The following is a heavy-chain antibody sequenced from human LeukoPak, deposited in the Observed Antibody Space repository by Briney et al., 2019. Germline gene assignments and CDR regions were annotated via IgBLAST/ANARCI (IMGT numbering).Heavy chain of an antibody. CDR2: INHSGST. D-gene: IGHD1/OR15-1a*01. Sequence: SETLSLTCAVYGGSFSGYYWSWIRQPPGKGLEWIGEINHSGSTNYNPSLKSRVTISVDTSKNQFSLKLSSVTAADTAVYYCARGVGGWNTNWFDPWGQGTLVTVSS. CDR1: GGSFSGYY. CDR3: ARGVGGWNTNWFDP. V-gene: IGHV4-34*01. J-gene: IGHJ5*02.